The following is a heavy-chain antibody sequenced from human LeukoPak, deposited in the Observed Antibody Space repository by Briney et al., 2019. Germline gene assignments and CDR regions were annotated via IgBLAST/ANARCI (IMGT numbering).Heavy chain of an antibody. V-gene: IGHV1-46*01. CDR1: GYTFTSYY. J-gene: IGHJ4*02. CDR2: INPSGGST. Sequence: ASVKVSCKASGYTFTSYYMHWVRQAPGQGLEWMGIINPSGGSTSHAQKFQGRVTMTRDTPTSTVYMELSSLRSEDTAVYYCARAVGAPDPGFDYWGQGTLVTVSS. CDR3: ARAVGAPDPGFDY. D-gene: IGHD1-26*01.